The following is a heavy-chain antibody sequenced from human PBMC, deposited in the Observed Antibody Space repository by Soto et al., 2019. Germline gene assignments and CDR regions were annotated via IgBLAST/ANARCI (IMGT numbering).Heavy chain of an antibody. CDR3: VRDFRGAVAGSEFDH. CDR1: GFSFVSYW. V-gene: IGHV3-74*01. CDR2: INGNADNS. D-gene: IGHD6-19*01. Sequence: EVQLAESGGGLVLTGGSLRLSCAASGFSFVSYWMHWVRQVPGEGLAWVSRINGNADNSDYADSVKGLFTISRDNAMNMLYLQMDSLRADDTGVYYCVRDFRGAVAGSEFDHWGQGTLVTVSS. J-gene: IGHJ4*02.